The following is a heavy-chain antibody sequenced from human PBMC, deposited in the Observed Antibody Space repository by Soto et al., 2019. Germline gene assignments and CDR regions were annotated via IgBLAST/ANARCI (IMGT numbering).Heavy chain of an antibody. Sequence: PSETLSLTCTVSGGSISSSSYYWGWIRQPPGKGLEWIGSIYYSGSTYYNPSLKSRVTISVDTSKNQFSLKLSSVTAADTAVYYCAILGSAAGYYYYMDVWGKGTTVTVSS. J-gene: IGHJ6*03. V-gene: IGHV4-39*01. D-gene: IGHD6-13*01. CDR2: IYYSGST. CDR1: GGSISSSSYY. CDR3: AILGSAAGYYYYMDV.